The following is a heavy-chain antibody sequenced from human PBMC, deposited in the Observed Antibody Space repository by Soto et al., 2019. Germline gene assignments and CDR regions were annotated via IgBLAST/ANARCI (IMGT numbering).Heavy chain of an antibody. J-gene: IGHJ4*02. CDR3: ARAYVLLWFGELLYPDY. CDR2: ISAYNGNT. D-gene: IGHD3-10*01. V-gene: IGHV1-18*01. CDR1: GYTFTSYG. Sequence: QVQLVQSGAEVKKPGASVKVSCKASGYTFTSYGISWVRQAPGQGLEWMGWISAYNGNTNYAQKLQGRVTMTTDTSTSTDYMELRSLRSDDTAVYYCARAYVLLWFGELLYPDYWGQGTLVTVSS.